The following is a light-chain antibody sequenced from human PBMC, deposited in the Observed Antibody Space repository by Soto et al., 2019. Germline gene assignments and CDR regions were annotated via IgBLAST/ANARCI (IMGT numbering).Light chain of an antibody. CDR3: QQRSNWFT. Sequence: EIVLTQSPSIPSLSPGERATLSCRASQSVSIYLACYQQTPGQAPRLLSYDASNRAYGILDRFSGSGSGTDFTVTISSLEPEEFAVYYCQQRSNWFTFGQGTRLKIK. CDR2: DAS. J-gene: IGKJ5*01. CDR1: QSVSIY. V-gene: IGKV3-11*01.